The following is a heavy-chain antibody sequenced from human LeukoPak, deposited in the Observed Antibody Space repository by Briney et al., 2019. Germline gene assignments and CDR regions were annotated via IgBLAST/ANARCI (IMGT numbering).Heavy chain of an antibody. CDR3: ARGAVIAAADGYYYGMDV. V-gene: IGHV4-59*01. D-gene: IGHD6-13*01. J-gene: IGHJ6*02. Sequence: PSETLSLTCTVSGGSISSYYWSWIRQPPGKGLQWIGYIYYSGSTNYNPSLKSRVTISVDTSKNQFSLKLSSVTAADTAVYYCARGAVIAAADGYYYGMDVWGQGTTVTVSS. CDR2: IYYSGST. CDR1: GGSISSYY.